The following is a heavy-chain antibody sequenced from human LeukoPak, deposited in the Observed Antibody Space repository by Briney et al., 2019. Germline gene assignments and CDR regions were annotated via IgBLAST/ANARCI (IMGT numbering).Heavy chain of an antibody. CDR2: IWYDGSNK. V-gene: IGHV3-33*01. D-gene: IGHD6-13*01. J-gene: IGHJ4*02. CDR1: GFTFSSYG. CDR3: ARSDSSSWRPHDY. Sequence: GGSLRLSCAASGFTFSSYGMHWVRQAPGKGLEWVAVIWYDGSNKYYADSVKGRFTISRDNSKNTLYLQMNSLRAEDTAVYYCARSDSSSWRPHDYWGQGTLVTVSS.